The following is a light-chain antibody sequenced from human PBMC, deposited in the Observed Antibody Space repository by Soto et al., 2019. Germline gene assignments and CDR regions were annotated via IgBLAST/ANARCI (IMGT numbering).Light chain of an antibody. CDR1: QSVNSRF. Sequence: EIVLTQSPGTLSLSPGERATLSCRASQSVNSRFLAWYQQKPGQAPSLLIYGVSSRATGIPDRFGGSGSGTDFTLIISRLEPEDFAVYYCQHYDGPPFTFGPGTKVDIK. CDR2: GVS. J-gene: IGKJ3*01. CDR3: QHYDGPPFT. V-gene: IGKV3-20*01.